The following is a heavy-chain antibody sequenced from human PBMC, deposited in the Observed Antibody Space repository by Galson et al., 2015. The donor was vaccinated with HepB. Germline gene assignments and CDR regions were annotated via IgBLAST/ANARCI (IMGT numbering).Heavy chain of an antibody. CDR1: GFTFSSYA. J-gene: IGHJ6*03. CDR3: ARDPGITIFGSWYMDV. CDR2: ISYDGTNK. V-gene: IGHV3-30-3*01. D-gene: IGHD3-3*01. Sequence: SLRLSCAASGFTFSSYAIHWVRQAPGKGLEWVTIISYDGTNKYYADSVKGRFTISRDNSKNTLTLQMNSLRGEDTAVYYCARDPGITIFGSWYMDVWGKGTTVTVSS.